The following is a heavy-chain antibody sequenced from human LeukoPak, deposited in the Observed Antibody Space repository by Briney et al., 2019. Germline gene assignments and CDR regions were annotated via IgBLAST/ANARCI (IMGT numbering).Heavy chain of an antibody. CDR1: GYTSTSYG. CDR3: ARYIVGGYYFDY. V-gene: IGHV1-18*01. J-gene: IGHJ4*02. D-gene: IGHD1-26*01. Sequence: ASVKVSCKASGYTSTSYGISWVRQAPGQGLEWMGWISAYNGNTNYAQKLQGRVTMTTDTSTSTAYMDLRSLRSDDTAVYYCARYIVGGYYFDYWGQGTLVTVSS. CDR2: ISAYNGNT.